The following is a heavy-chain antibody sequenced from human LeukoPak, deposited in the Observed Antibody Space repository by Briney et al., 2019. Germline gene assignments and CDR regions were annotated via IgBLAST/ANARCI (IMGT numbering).Heavy chain of an antibody. D-gene: IGHD2-21*02. V-gene: IGHV3-66*01. J-gene: IGHJ4*02. Sequence: GGSLRLSCEASGFGVSSNYINWVRQAPGKGLEWVSVIYRGEKTYYADSVTGRFNISRDSSKNTVFLQMNSLRAEDTAIYYCARSDGGVLYCGEDCYLDLWGQGTLVTVSS. CDR2: IYRGEKT. CDR3: ARSDGGVLYCGEDCYLDL. CDR1: GFGVSSNY.